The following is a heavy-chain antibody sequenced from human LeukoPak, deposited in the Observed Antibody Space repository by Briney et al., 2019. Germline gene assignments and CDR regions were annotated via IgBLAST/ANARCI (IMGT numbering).Heavy chain of an antibody. J-gene: IGHJ4*02. CDR1: GGSISSGDYY. V-gene: IGHV4-30-4*01. D-gene: IGHD5-12*01. CDR2: IYYSGST. CDR3: AREGPLEGATTNYFDY. Sequence: SETLSLTCTVSGGSISSGDYYWSWIRQPPGKGLEWIGCIYYSGSTYYNPSLKSRVTISVDTSKNQFSLKLSSVTAADTAVYYCAREGPLEGATTNYFDYWGQGTLVTVSS.